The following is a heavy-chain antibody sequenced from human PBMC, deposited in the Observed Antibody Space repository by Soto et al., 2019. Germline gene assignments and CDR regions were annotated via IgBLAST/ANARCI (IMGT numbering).Heavy chain of an antibody. D-gene: IGHD3-22*01. J-gene: IGHJ5*02. CDR2: MYFGGSF. Sequence: PSETISLTCTVAGGYIISGGDSWSWIKQPPGKGLEWIGFMYFGGSFNYNPSLTSRATISVETSKNQFSMKLTSVTASDTAVYYCARSYYDSTGFAVDPWGQGTLVTVSS. CDR3: ARSYYDSTGFAVDP. V-gene: IGHV4-61*08. CDR1: GGYIISGGDS.